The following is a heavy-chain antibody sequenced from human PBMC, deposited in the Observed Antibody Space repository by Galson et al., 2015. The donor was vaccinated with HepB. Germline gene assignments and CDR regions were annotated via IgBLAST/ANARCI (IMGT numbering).Heavy chain of an antibody. V-gene: IGHV3-7*01. Sequence: SLRLSCAASGFTFSSYWMSWVRQAPGKGLEWVANIKQDGSEKYYVDSVKGRFTISRDNAKNSLYLQMNSLRAEDTAVYYCASSGDYSESSPYFDYWGQGTLVTVSS. CDR1: GFTFSSYW. J-gene: IGHJ4*02. CDR3: ASSGDYSESSPYFDY. CDR2: IKQDGSEK. D-gene: IGHD4-17*01.